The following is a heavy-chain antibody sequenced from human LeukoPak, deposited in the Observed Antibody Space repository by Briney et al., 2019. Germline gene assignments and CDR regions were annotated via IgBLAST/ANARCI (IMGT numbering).Heavy chain of an antibody. V-gene: IGHV4-59*01. Sequence: SETLSLTCTVSGGSISSYYWSWIRQPPGKGLEWIGYIYYSGSTNYNPSLKSRVTISVDTSKNQFSLKLSSVTAADTAVYYCARALGSYSGYDYYWFDSWGQGTLVTVSS. J-gene: IGHJ5*01. CDR1: GGSISSYY. CDR3: ARALGSYSGYDYYWFDS. CDR2: IYYSGST. D-gene: IGHD5-12*01.